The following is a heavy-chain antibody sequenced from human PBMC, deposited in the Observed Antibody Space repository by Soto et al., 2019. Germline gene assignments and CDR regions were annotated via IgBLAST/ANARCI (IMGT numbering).Heavy chain of an antibody. V-gene: IGHV4-59*08. CDR2: IYYSGST. CDR3: ARRYGSCFDY. Sequence: QVQLQESGPGLVKPSETLSLTCTVSGGSISSYYWSWIRQPPGKGLEWIGYIYYSGSTNYNPSLKGRVTITEDTTKTPFSPTLRSVPAAPTAAYYCARRYGSCFDYWGQGTLVTVSS. CDR1: GGSISSYY. D-gene: IGHD5-18*01. J-gene: IGHJ4*02.